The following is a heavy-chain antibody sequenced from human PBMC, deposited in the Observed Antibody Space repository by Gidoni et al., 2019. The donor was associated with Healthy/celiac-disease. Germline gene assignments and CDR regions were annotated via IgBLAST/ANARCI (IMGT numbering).Heavy chain of an antibody. CDR2: INHSGST. V-gene: IGHV4-34*01. CDR1: GGSFSGYY. J-gene: IGHJ5*02. D-gene: IGHD5-18*01. CDR3: ARGGVGSYGDQNWFDP. Sequence: QVQLQQWGAGLLKPSETLSLTCAVYGGSFSGYYWSWIRQPPGKGLEWIGEINHSGSTNYNPPLKSRVTISVDTSKNQFSLKLSSVTAADTAVYYCARGGVGSYGDQNWFDPWGQGTLVTVSS.